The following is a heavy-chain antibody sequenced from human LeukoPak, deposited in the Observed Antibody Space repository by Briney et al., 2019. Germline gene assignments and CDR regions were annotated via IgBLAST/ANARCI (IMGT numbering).Heavy chain of an antibody. Sequence: SETLSLTCTVSGGSISSDYWSWIRQPPGKGLEWIGYISYTGNTKYNSSLESRVTISIDTSKTHFSLTLSSVTPADTAVYYCAREALSVYSNSRGSHEWPSHFDSWGQGTLVTVSS. CDR3: AREALSVYSNSRGSHEWPSHFDS. D-gene: IGHD2/OR15-2a*01. V-gene: IGHV4-59*12. CDR2: ISYTGNT. CDR1: GGSISSDY. J-gene: IGHJ4*02.